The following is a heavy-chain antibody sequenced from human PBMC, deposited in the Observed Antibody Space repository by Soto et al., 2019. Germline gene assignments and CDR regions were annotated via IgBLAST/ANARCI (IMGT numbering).Heavy chain of an antibody. CDR1: QGSISLDRFY. J-gene: IGHJ4*02. CDR2: ISHSGLT. V-gene: IGHV4-61*01. CDR3: AREFSSAHINDLDF. Sequence: QVELQASGPGLVKPSETLSLTCTVSQGSISLDRFYWTWIRQAPGKGLEWIGYISHSGLTKYNPSRESRGSMSVDSSSNQFSLTVKSVTAADTAVYYCAREFSSAHINDLDFWGQGTLVSVSS. D-gene: IGHD1-1*01.